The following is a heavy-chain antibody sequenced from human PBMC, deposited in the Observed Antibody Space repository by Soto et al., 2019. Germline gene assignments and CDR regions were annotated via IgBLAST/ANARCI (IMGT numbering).Heavy chain of an antibody. J-gene: IGHJ6*02. Sequence: EVQLVESGGGLVKPGGSLRLSCAASGFTFSSYSMNWVRQAPGKGLEWVSSISSSSSYIYYADSVKGRFTISRDNAKNSLYLQMNSLRAEDTAVYYCARDNVLMGLWAHYYYYGMDVWGQGTTVTVSS. V-gene: IGHV3-21*01. CDR2: ISSSSSYI. CDR1: GFTFSSYS. D-gene: IGHD2-8*01. CDR3: ARDNVLMGLWAHYYYYGMDV.